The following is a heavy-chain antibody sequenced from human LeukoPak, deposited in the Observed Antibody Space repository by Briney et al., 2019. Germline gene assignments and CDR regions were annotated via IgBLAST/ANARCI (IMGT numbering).Heavy chain of an antibody. D-gene: IGHD3-22*01. CDR1: GYTFTSYG. J-gene: IGHJ4*02. V-gene: IGHV1-18*01. Sequence: ASVKVSCKASGYTFTSYGISWVRQAPGQGLEWMGWISAYNGNTNYAQKLQGRVTMTTDTSTSTAYMELRSLRSDDTAVYYCARVPSITMIVVVSPADYWGQGTLVTVSS. CDR3: ARVPSITMIVVVSPADY. CDR2: ISAYNGNT.